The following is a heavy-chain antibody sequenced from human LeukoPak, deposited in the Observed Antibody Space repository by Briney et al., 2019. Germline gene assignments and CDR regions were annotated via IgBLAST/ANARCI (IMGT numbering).Heavy chain of an antibody. CDR2: IYHSGST. CDR3: ARARGILTGENAFDI. Sequence: SETLSLTCAVSGGSISSSNWWSWVRQPPGKGLEWIGEIYHSGSTNYNPSLKSRVTISVDTSKNQFSLKLSSVTAADTAVYYCARARGILTGENAFDIWGQGTMVTVSS. CDR1: GGSISSSNW. J-gene: IGHJ3*02. D-gene: IGHD7-27*01. V-gene: IGHV4-4*02.